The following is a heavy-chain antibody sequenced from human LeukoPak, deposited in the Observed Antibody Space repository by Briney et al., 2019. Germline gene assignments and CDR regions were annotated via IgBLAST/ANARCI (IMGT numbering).Heavy chain of an antibody. CDR3: AKDNVRDFDWCPLDY. D-gene: IGHD3-9*01. CDR2: ISYDGSNK. V-gene: IGHV3-30*18. Sequence: GGSLRLSCAASGFTFSSYSMNWVRQAPGKGLEWVAVISYDGSNKYYADSVKGRFTISRDNSKSTLYLQMNSLRAEDTAVYYCAKDNVRDFDWCPLDYWGQGTLVTVSS. J-gene: IGHJ4*02. CDR1: GFTFSSYS.